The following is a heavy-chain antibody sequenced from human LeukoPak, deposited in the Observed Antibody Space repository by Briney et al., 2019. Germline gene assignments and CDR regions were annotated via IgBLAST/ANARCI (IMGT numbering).Heavy chain of an antibody. CDR1: GFTFSSYR. J-gene: IGHJ5*02. CDR2: TYCDGGSI. V-gene: IGHV3-74*01. Sequence: GGSLRLSCAASGFTFSSYRMHWVRQAPGKRLVWVSRTYCDGGSISYADSVKGRFTLSRDSAKNTLYLQMKRLRAEDTAVCYCASVEKHLIVGPTNPWFDPWGQGTLVTVSS. D-gene: IGHD1-26*01. CDR3: ASVEKHLIVGPTNPWFDP.